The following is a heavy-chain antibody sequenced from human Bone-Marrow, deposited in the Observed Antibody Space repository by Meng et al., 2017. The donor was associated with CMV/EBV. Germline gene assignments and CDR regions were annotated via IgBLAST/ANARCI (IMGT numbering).Heavy chain of an antibody. Sequence: SETLSLTCTVSGDSISSGDYYWSWIRQPPGKALEWIGFIHYSGRTRYNPSLRSRLGMSVDTSKNQFSLNLTSMTAADTAVYYCAGRYTGTLDYWGQGTLVTVSS. V-gene: IGHV4-30-4*08. CDR3: AGRYTGTLDY. CDR1: GDSISSGDYY. D-gene: IGHD1-26*01. CDR2: IHYSGRT. J-gene: IGHJ4*02.